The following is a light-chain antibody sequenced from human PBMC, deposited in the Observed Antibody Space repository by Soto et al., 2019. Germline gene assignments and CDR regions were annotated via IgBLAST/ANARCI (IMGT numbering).Light chain of an antibody. CDR1: QSVSSY. CDR3: QQRSNWPPRNT. J-gene: IGKJ5*01. V-gene: IGKV3-11*01. Sequence: EIVLTQSPATLSLSPGERATLSCMASQSVSSYLAWYQQKPGQAPRLLIYDASNRATGIPARFSGSGSGTDFTLTIISLEPEDFAVYYCQQRSNWPPRNTFGQGTRLEIK. CDR2: DAS.